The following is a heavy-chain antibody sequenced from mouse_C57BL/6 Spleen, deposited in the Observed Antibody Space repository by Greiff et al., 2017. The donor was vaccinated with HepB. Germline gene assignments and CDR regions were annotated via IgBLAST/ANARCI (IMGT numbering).Heavy chain of an antibody. D-gene: IGHD3-2*02. CDR3: ARGGSGDWFAY. CDR1: GYTFTDYY. J-gene: IGHJ3*01. CDR2: INPNNGGT. Sequence: EVQLQQSGPELVKPGASVKISCKASGYTFTDYYMNWVKQSHGKSLEWIGDINPNNGGTSYNQKFKGKATFTVDKSSSTAYMELRSLTSEDSAVYYCARGGSGDWFAYWGQGTLVTVSA. V-gene: IGHV1-26*01.